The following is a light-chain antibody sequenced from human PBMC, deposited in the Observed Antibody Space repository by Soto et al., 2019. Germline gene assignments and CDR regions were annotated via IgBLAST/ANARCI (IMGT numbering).Light chain of an antibody. V-gene: IGLV1-44*01. CDR3: AAWDDSMTEDV. J-gene: IGLJ1*01. CDR2: STD. Sequence: QSVLTQPPSVSVTPGQRVTISCSGSSSNVGSNTVHWYHILPGTAPKLLIYSTDQRPSGVPERLSGSQSGTAASLAIRGRQSEDESDYYCAAWDDSMTEDVFATGPKATVL. CDR1: SSNVGSNT.